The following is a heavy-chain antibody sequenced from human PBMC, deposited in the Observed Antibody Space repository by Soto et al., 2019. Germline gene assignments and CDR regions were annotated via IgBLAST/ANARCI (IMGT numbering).Heavy chain of an antibody. V-gene: IGHV2-5*02. J-gene: IGHJ4*02. CDR2: IYWDDDK. CDR3: AHNKVSTSSYDY. D-gene: IGHD6-6*01. Sequence: QITLKESGPTLVKPTQTLTLTCTFSGFSLSTSGVGVGWIRQPPGKALEWLILIYWDDDKRYSPSLKSRLTITKDTSKNQVLLTMTNMDPVDTATYYCAHNKVSTSSYDYWGQGTLVTVSS. CDR1: GFSLSTSGVG.